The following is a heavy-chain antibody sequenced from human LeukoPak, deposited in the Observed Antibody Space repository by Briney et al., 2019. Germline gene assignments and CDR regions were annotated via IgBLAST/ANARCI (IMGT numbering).Heavy chain of an antibody. J-gene: IGHJ4*02. CDR3: ARSNYGSGFYFDY. CDR2: IHYSGST. CDR1: GGSISSSGYY. D-gene: IGHD6-19*01. Sequence: PSETLSLTCTVSGGSISSSGYYWGWIRQPPGKGLEWIGSIHYSGSTYYNPSLKSRVTISVDTSKNQFSLKLRSVTAADTAVYYCARSNYGSGFYFDYWGQGTLVTVSS. V-gene: IGHV4-39*01.